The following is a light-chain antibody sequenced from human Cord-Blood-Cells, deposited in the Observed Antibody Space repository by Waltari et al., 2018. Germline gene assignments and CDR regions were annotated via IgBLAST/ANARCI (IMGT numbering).Light chain of an antibody. V-gene: IGLV2-14*01. CDR3: SSYTGSSTLV. CDR1: SSDVGGYNY. CDR2: DVS. Sequence: QSALTQPASVSGSPGQSITISCTGTSSDVGGYNYVSCYQQHPGKAPKLMIYDVSNRPSGVSNRFSGSKSGNTASLTISGLQAEDEADYYCSSYTGSSTLVFGTGTKVTVL. J-gene: IGLJ1*01.